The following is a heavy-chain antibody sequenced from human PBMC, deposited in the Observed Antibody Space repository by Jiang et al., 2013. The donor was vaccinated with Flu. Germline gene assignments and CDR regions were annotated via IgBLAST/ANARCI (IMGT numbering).Heavy chain of an antibody. D-gene: IGHD3-22*01. J-gene: IGHJ4*02. V-gene: IGHV3-23*01. CDR3: AKGAYYYDSSGYYALDY. Sequence: GSGGSTYYADSVKGRFTISRDNSKNTLYLQMNSLRAEDTAVYYCAKGAYYYDSSGYYALDYWGQGTLVTVSS. CDR2: GSGGST.